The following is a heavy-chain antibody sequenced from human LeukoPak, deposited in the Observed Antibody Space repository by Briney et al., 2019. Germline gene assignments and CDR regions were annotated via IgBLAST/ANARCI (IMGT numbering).Heavy chain of an antibody. Sequence: GGSLRLSRAASGFTFSSHGMSWVRQAPGKGLEWVSTISGSGGSTYYADSVKGRFTISRDNSKNTLYLQMNSLRAEDTAVYYCASVVITWGGPGYFDYWGQGALVTVSS. V-gene: IGHV3-23*01. D-gene: IGHD3-16*01. J-gene: IGHJ4*02. CDR1: GFTFSSHG. CDR3: ASVVITWGGPGYFDY. CDR2: ISGSGGST.